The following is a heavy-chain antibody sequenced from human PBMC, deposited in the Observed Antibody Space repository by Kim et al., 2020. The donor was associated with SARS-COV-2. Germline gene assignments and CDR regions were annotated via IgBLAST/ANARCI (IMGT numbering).Heavy chain of an antibody. CDR3: AGRMTGDRWYFDL. Sequence: YAQKFQGRVTMTRDTSIRTAYMELSGLRSADTAVYYCAGRMTGDRWYFDLWGRGTLVTVSS. D-gene: IGHD7-27*01. J-gene: IGHJ2*01. V-gene: IGHV1-2*02.